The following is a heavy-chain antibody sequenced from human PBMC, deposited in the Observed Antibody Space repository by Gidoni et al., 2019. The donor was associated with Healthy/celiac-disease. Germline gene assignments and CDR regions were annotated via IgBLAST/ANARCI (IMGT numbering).Heavy chain of an antibody. CDR2: ISGSGGST. CDR1: GFTFSRYA. Sequence: EVQLLESGGGLVQPGGSLRLSCAASGFTFSRYAMSWVRQAPGKGLEWVSAISGSGGSTYYADSVKGRFTISRDNSKNTLYLQMNSLRAEDTAVYYCAKDALEGVILSFYFDYWGQGTLVTVSS. D-gene: IGHD3-10*01. J-gene: IGHJ4*02. V-gene: IGHV3-23*01. CDR3: AKDALEGVILSFYFDY.